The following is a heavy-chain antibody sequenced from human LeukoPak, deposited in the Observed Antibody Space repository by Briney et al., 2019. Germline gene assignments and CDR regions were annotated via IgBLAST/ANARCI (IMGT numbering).Heavy chain of an antibody. J-gene: IGHJ3*02. CDR2: IYYSGHT. V-gene: IGHV4-61*01. CDR1: GGSVSSGSYF. D-gene: IGHD4-23*01. Sequence: SETLSLNCNVSGGSVSSGSYFWTWIRQPPGKGLEWIGYIYYSGHTRYRPSLQSRLTISSDTSKNQVSLNLNSVTAADTAVYYSARLDGGIGAYDIWGQGTMVTVSS. CDR3: ARLDGGIGAYDI.